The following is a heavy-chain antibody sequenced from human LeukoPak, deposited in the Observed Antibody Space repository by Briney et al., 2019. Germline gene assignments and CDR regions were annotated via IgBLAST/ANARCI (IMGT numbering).Heavy chain of an antibody. CDR1: GGSFSGYY. D-gene: IGHD6-13*01. CDR3: ARESWFYNWFDP. CDR2: INHSGST. Sequence: PSETLSLTCAVYGGSFSGYYWSWIRQPPGKGLEWIGEINHSGSTNYNPSLKSRVTISVDTSKNQFSLKLSSVTAADTAVYYCARESWFYNWFDPWGQGTLVTVSS. V-gene: IGHV4-34*01. J-gene: IGHJ5*02.